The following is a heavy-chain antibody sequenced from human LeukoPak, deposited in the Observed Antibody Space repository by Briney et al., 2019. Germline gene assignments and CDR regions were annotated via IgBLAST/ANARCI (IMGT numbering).Heavy chain of an antibody. J-gene: IGHJ6*02. V-gene: IGHV3-48*03. CDR1: GFSFSSFE. Sequence: TGGSLRLSCAASGFSFSSFEMNWVRQAPGKGLEWVSYISSSGSTIHSADSVKGRFTISRDNAKNSLYLQMNSLRAEDTAVYYCPRVGYMYGYYYNGMDVWGQGTTVTVSS. CDR2: ISSSGSTI. D-gene: IGHD5-18*01. CDR3: PRVGYMYGYYYNGMDV.